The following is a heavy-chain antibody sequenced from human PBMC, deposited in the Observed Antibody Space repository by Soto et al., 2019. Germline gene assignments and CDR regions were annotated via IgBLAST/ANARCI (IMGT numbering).Heavy chain of an antibody. D-gene: IGHD1-26*01. CDR3: STDSGMSPYSFDY. J-gene: IGHJ4*02. CDR1: GFTFSKAW. CDR2: IMSKSDGGKT. V-gene: IGHV3-15*01. Sequence: PGGSLRLSCATSGFTFSKAWVGGVRQAPGKGLEWVGRIMSKSDGGKTDYAAPVKGRFTISRDDSKSTLYLQMNSLKTEDTGFYYCSTDSGMSPYSFDYWGQGALVTVSS.